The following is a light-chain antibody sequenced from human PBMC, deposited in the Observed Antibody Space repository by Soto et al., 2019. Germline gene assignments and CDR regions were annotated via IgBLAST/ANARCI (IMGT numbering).Light chain of an antibody. CDR1: QSISSY. V-gene: IGKV3-11*01. Sequence: EIVLTQSPATLSLSPGERATLSCRDSQSISSYLAWYQQKPGQAPRLLIYDASNRATGIPARFSGSGSGTDFTLTISSPEPEDFAVYYCQLRSNWPPYTFGQGTKLEIK. CDR2: DAS. CDR3: QLRSNWPPYT. J-gene: IGKJ2*01.